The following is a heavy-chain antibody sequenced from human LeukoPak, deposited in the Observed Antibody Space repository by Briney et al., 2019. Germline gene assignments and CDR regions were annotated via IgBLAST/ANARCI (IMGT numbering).Heavy chain of an antibody. Sequence: GGSLSPSCAASGFTLNNYCMHWVRQAPGQGLMWVSHVNEDGSRTTYADSVRGRFTVSRDNARNTLYLQMNSLGVDDTALYYCARGHASSWTHEAFLPCGERKMLTVSS. J-gene: IGHJ3*01. CDR1: GFTLNNYC. CDR2: VNEDGSRT. V-gene: IGHV3-74*01. CDR3: ARGHASSWTHEAFLP. D-gene: IGHD6-13*01.